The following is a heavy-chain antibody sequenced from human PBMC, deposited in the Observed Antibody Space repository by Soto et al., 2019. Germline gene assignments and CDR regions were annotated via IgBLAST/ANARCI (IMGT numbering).Heavy chain of an antibody. V-gene: IGHV5-51*01. D-gene: IGHD3-22*01. CDR1: GYKFIDYW. CDR3: ARHGDYYDGDHKYYAYSLDV. Sequence: PGESLKISCETSGYKFIDYWIAWVRQMPGKGLEWMGIILPVDSRTIYSPSLQGQVTFSVDKSISTAYLQWSSLKASDTAIYFCARHGDYYDGDHKYYAYSLDVWGQGTTVTVSS. CDR2: ILPVDSRT. J-gene: IGHJ6*02.